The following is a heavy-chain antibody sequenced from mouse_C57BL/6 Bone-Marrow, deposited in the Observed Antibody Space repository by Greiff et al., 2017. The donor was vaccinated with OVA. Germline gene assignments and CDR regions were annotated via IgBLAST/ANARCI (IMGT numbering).Heavy chain of an antibody. D-gene: IGHD1-1*01. CDR1: GFTFSDAW. J-gene: IGHJ2*01. CDR2: IRNKANNHAT. CDR3: TGTVVATRNYFDY. Sequence: EVKLEESGGGLVQPGGSMKLSCAASGFTFSDAWMDWVRQSPEKGLEWVAEIRNKANNHATYYAESVKGRFTISRDDSKSSVYLQMNSLRAEDTGIYYCTGTVVATRNYFDYWGQGTTLTGSS. V-gene: IGHV6-6*01.